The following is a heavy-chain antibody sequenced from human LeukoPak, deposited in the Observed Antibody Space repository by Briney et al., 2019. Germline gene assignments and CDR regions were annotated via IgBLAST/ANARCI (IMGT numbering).Heavy chain of an antibody. CDR3: ARGGSSSRPIDY. CDR1: GGSINTYY. V-gene: IGHV4-59*01. J-gene: IGHJ4*02. D-gene: IGHD6-6*01. CDR2: IYYNGST. Sequence: SETLSLTCTVSGGSINTYYWSWIRQPPGKGLEWIGNIYYNGSTNYNPSLKSRVTISVDTSKNQFSLKLSSVTAADTAVYYCARGGSSSRPIDYWGQGTLVTVSS.